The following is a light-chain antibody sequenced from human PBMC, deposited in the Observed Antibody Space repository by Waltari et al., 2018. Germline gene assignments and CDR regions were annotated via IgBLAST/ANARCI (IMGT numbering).Light chain of an antibody. V-gene: IGKV3-15*01. Sequence: IVMTQSPATLSASPGEGATLSCRASGCIRNNLAWYQQKAGQAPRLLIFGASNRATGNPARFSGSGSGTEFALTISTLQSEDFAVYFCQHYNNQPLTFGGGTKVEIK. CDR1: GCIRNN. J-gene: IGKJ4*01. CDR3: QHYNNQPLT. CDR2: GAS.